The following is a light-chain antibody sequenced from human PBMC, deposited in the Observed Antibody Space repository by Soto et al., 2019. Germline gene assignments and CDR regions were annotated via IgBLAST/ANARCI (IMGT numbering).Light chain of an antibody. Sequence: DVEMTQSPSTLPTSIGDRVTINCRASQNVSNWLAWYQQKPGKAPKLLIYKASRLESGAPSRFRAGVSGTDCTLTINRLQSDHFDTSFCPQTSKESTFDQGPKLEIK. CDR1: QNVSNW. J-gene: IGKJ2*01. V-gene: IGKV1-5*03. CDR3: PQTSKEST. CDR2: KAS.